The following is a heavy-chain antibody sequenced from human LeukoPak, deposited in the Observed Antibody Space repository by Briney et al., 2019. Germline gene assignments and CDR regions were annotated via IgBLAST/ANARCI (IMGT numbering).Heavy chain of an antibody. CDR3: ARSLSGYGRRTKNFDY. CDR2: INPNSGGT. J-gene: IGHJ4*02. CDR1: EYTFTGYY. V-gene: IGHV1-2*02. Sequence: ASVKVSCKASEYTFTGYYYMHWVRQAPGQGLEWMGWINPNSGGTNYAQKFQGRVTMTRNTSISTAYMELSSLRSEDTAVYYCARSLSGYGRRTKNFDYWGQGTLVTVSS. D-gene: IGHD5-12*01.